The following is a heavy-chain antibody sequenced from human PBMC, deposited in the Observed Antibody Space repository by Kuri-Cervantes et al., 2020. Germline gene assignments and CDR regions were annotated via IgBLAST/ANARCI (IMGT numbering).Heavy chain of an antibody. CDR2: ISGSGGST. V-gene: IGHV3-23*01. J-gene: IGHJ6*02. Sequence: GGSLRLSCAVSGFTFSSYAMTWVRQAPGKGLEWVSAISGSGGSTYHADSVKGRFTISRDNIKKTLYLQMNSLRAEDTAVYYCTRLGYCSGGSCYGMDVWGQGTTVTVSS. CDR3: TRLGYCSGGSCYGMDV. CDR1: GFTFSSYA. D-gene: IGHD2-15*01.